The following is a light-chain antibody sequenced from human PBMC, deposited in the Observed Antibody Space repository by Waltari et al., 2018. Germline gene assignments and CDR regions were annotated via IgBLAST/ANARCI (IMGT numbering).Light chain of an antibody. J-gene: IGLJ2*01. V-gene: IGLV2-11*01. CDR1: SSDVGGYSY. Sequence: QSALTQPRSVSGSHGQSVTISCTGTSSDVGGYSYVSWYQQHPGKAPNLLIYDVTERPSGVTARFSGSESVNTASLTISGLQAEDEADYYCCSYAGSYTWVFGGGTKLTVL. CDR3: CSYAGSYTWV. CDR2: DVT.